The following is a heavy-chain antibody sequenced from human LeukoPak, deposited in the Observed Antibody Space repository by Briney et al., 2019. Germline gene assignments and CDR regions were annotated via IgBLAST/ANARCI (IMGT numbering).Heavy chain of an antibody. CDR2: ISSSSSTI. Sequence: PGGSLRLSCAASGFTFSSYSMNWVRQAPGKGLEWVSYISSSSSTIYYADSVKGRFTISRDNAKNSLYLQMNSLRAEDKAVYYCAGDKLGIRGYFDYWGQGTLVTVSS. D-gene: IGHD7-27*01. V-gene: IGHV3-48*01. J-gene: IGHJ4*02. CDR3: AGDKLGIRGYFDY. CDR1: GFTFSSYS.